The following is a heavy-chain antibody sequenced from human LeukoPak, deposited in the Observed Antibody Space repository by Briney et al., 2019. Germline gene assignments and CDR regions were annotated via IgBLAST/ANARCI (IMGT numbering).Heavy chain of an antibody. V-gene: IGHV1-2*06. D-gene: IGHD3-10*01. CDR3: AREPWGYYGSGSIDY. CDR1: GYTFTGYY. CDR2: TNPNSGGT. J-gene: IGHJ4*02. Sequence: GASVKVSCKASGYTFTGYYMHWVRQAPGQGLEWMGRTNPNSGGTNYAQKFQGRVTMTRDTSISTPYMELSRLRSDDTAVYYCAREPWGYYGSGSIDYWGQGTLVTVSS.